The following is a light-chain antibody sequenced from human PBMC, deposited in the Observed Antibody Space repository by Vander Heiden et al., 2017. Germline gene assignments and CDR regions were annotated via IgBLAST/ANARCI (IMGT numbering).Light chain of an antibody. CDR3: QQYGSLALT. CDR2: KAS. CDR1: QTHSSDF. V-gene: IGKV3D-20*01. J-gene: IGKJ4*01. Sequence: EIVLTQSPATLSLSPGQPATLSCAAGQTHSSDFLAWYQQRPGLAPRLLIYKASRRATGIPDRFSGSGSGTDFTLTISRLEPEDFAVYYCQQYGSLALTFGGGTKVEIK.